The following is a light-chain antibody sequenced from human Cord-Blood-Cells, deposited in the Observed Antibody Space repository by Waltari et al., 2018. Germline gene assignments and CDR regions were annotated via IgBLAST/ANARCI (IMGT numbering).Light chain of an antibody. J-gene: IGKJ1*01. CDR3: QQSYSSPT. Sequence: DIQMTQSPSALSASVGDRVTIPCRASQSISSYLYWDQQKPGKAPKLLSYSASSLQSGVTSRFSGSGSGTDFTLTISSLQPEDFATYYCQQSYSSPTFGQGTKVEIK. CDR2: SAS. V-gene: IGKV1-39*01. CDR1: QSISSY.